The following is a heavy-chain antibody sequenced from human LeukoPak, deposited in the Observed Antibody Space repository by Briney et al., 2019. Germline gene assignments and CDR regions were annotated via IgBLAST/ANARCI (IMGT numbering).Heavy chain of an antibody. CDR1: GGSISSYY. V-gene: IGHV4-59*01. J-gene: IGHJ5*02. CDR3: ARGSSYGSGSYYSWFDP. D-gene: IGHD3-10*01. CDR2: IYYSGST. Sequence: PSETLSLTCTVSGGSISSYYWSLIRQPPGKGLEWIGYIYYSGSTNYNPSLKSRVTISVDTSKNQFSLKLSSVTAADTAVYYCARGSSYGSGSYYSWFDPWGQGTLVTVSS.